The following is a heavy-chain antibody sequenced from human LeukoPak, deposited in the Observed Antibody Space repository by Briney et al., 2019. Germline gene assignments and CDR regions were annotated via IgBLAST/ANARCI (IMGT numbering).Heavy chain of an antibody. J-gene: IGHJ4*02. Sequence: GGSLRLSCAASGFTFSSYAMSWVRQAPGKGLEWVSAISGSGGSTYYADSVKGRFTISRDNSKNTLYLQMNSLRAEDTAVYYCARAATDYSTSEYYFDYWGQGTLVTVSS. CDR3: ARAATDYSTSEYYFDY. CDR1: GFTFSSYA. V-gene: IGHV3-23*01. D-gene: IGHD6-13*01. CDR2: ISGSGGST.